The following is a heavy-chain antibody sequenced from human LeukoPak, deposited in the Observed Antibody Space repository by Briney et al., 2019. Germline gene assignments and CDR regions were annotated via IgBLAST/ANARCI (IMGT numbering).Heavy chain of an antibody. CDR2: ICHSGST. J-gene: IGHJ4*02. CDR3: ARLGVVPAAYFYD. CDR1: GYSISSGYY. V-gene: IGHV4-38-2*01. Sequence: SETLSLTCAVSGYSISSGYYWGWIRQPPGEGLEGIGSICHSGSTYYNPSLKSRVTISVDTSKNQFSLKLSAVSAADTAVYYCARLGVVPAAYFYDWGQGTLVTVSS. D-gene: IGHD2-2*01.